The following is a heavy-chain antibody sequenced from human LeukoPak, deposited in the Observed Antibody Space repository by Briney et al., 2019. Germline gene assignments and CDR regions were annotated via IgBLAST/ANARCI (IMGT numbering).Heavy chain of an antibody. CDR2: VSHSGVT. D-gene: IGHD7-27*01. Sequence: SETLSLTCAVYGGSFSGYYWSWIRQVPGKGLEWIGEVSHSGVTTYNPSLKSRVTISIDTSKNQFSLKLNSVTAADTAVYYCARGFHWGGYYFDYWGQGTLVTLFS. CDR3: ARGFHWGGYYFDY. J-gene: IGHJ4*02. V-gene: IGHV4-34*01. CDR1: GGSFSGYY.